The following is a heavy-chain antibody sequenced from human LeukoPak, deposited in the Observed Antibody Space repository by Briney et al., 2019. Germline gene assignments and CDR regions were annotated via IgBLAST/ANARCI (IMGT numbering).Heavy chain of an antibody. CDR1: GGSISSSSYY. D-gene: IGHD3-22*01. J-gene: IGHJ4*02. CDR2: LYYRVST. V-gene: IGHV4-39*01. CDR3: VRLNGGYYEAIFDY. Sequence: KTSETLSLTCTVSGGSISSSSYYWGWIRQPPGKGLECIGSLYYRVSTNYNPPLKSRVTISVDTSKNQFSLNLRSVTAADTAVYYCVRLNGGYYEAIFDYWGQGTLVTVSS.